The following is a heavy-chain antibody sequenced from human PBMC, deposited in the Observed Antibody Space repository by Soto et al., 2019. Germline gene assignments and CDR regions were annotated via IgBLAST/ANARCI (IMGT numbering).Heavy chain of an antibody. CDR2: IIPRFGTT. CDR3: AVVDMSEDDAENYFSAMYV. Sequence: QVQLVQSGAEVKKPGSSVKVSCKASGGTLRRYAISWVRQAPGRGLEWMGGIIPRFGTTSYAQTEKFQGRLKIKGDGHMITAAMEVSSLRSEETAVYFFAVVDMSEDDAENYFSAMYVWVQGTTGLVSS. V-gene: IGHV1-69*01. J-gene: IGHJ6*02. D-gene: IGHD3-22*01. CDR1: GGTLRRYA.